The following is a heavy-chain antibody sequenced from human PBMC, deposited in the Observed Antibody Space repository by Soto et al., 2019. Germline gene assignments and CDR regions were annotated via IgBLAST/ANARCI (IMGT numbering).Heavy chain of an antibody. J-gene: IGHJ4*02. CDR1: GGSFSGYY. CDR2: INHSGST. D-gene: IGHD6-19*01. V-gene: IGHV4-34*01. Sequence: PSETLSLTCAVYGGSFSGYYWSWIRQPPGKGLEWIGEINHSGSTNYNPSLKSRVTISVDTSKNQFSLKLSSVTAADTAVYYCARGKRVSLSSGGGRLFDYWGQGTLVTVSS. CDR3: ARGKRVSLSSGGGRLFDY.